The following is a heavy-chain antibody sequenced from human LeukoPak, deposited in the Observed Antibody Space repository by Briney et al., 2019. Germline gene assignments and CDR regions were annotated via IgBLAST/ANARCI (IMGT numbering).Heavy chain of an antibody. V-gene: IGHV4-34*01. CDR1: GGSFSGYY. CDR2: VSHSGST. CDR3: ARQQLSQLYYFDN. Sequence: PSETLSLTCAVYGGSFSGYYWTWIRQPPGKGLEWIGEVSHSGSTNYNPSLKSRVTISVDTSKNQFSLKLSSVTAADTAVYYCARQQLSQLYYFDNWGQGTLVTVSS. D-gene: IGHD6-13*01. J-gene: IGHJ4*02.